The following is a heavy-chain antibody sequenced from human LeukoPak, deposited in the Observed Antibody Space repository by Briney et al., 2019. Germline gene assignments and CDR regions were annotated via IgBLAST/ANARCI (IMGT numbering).Heavy chain of an antibody. CDR3: ASSDSGYDFWFDY. CDR1: GGSISSYY. D-gene: IGHD5-12*01. J-gene: IGHJ4*02. Sequence: PSETLSLTRTVSGGSISSYYWSWIRQPPGKGLEWIGYIYYSGSTNYNPSLKSRVTISVDTSKNQFSLKLSSVTAADTAVYYCASSDSGYDFWFDYRGQGTLVTVSS. CDR2: IYYSGST. V-gene: IGHV4-59*01.